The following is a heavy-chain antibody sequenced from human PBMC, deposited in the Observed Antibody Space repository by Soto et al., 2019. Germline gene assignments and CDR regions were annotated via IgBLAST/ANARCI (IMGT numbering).Heavy chain of an antibody. CDR3: AGMYYDSSGQYGMDV. J-gene: IGHJ6*02. V-gene: IGHV5-10-1*01. D-gene: IGHD3-22*01. Sequence: GESLKISCKVSGYSFTSYWISWVRQMPGKGLEWMGRIDPSDSYTNYSPSFQGRVTISADKSISTAYLQWSSLKASDTAMYYCAGMYYDSSGQYGMDVWGQGTTVTVS. CDR1: GYSFTSYW. CDR2: IDPSDSYT.